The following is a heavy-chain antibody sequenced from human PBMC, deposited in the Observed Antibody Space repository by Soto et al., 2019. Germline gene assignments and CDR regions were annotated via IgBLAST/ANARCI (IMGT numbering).Heavy chain of an antibody. Sequence: EVQLVESGGGLVKPGGSLRLSCAASGFTFSSYSMNWVRQAPGKGLEWVSSISSSSSYIYYADSVKSRFTISRDNAKNSLYLQMNSLRAEDTAVYYCARSWNYYYYYGMDVWGQGTTVTVSS. D-gene: IGHD3-3*01. CDR3: ARSWNYYYYYGMDV. CDR1: GFTFSSYS. J-gene: IGHJ6*02. CDR2: ISSSSSYI. V-gene: IGHV3-21*01.